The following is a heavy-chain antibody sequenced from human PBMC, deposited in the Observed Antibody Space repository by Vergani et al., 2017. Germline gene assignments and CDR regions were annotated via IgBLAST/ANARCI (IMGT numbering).Heavy chain of an antibody. V-gene: IGHV3-53*01. Sequence: VQLVESGGGLVKPGGSLRLSCAASGFTVSSNYMSWVRQAPGKGLEWVSVIYSGGSTYYADSVKGQFTISRDNSKNTLYLQMNSLRAEDTAVYYCARVSGSGSPPTWFDPWGQGTLVTVSS. CDR1: GFTVSSNY. D-gene: IGHD3-10*01. J-gene: IGHJ5*02. CDR3: ARVSGSGSPPTWFDP. CDR2: IYSGGST.